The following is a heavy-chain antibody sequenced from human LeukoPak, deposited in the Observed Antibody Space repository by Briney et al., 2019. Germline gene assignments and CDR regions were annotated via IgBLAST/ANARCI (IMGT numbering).Heavy chain of an antibody. CDR3: ASLGTGNAFDI. D-gene: IGHD3-10*01. CDR1: GFTFSSYG. Sequence: AGGSLRLSCAASGFTFSSYGMHWVRQAPGKGLEWVAVIWYDGSNKYYADSVKGRYTISRDNSKNTLYLQMNSLRAEDTAVYYCASLGTGNAFDIWGQGTMVTVSS. J-gene: IGHJ3*02. V-gene: IGHV3-33*01. CDR2: IWYDGSNK.